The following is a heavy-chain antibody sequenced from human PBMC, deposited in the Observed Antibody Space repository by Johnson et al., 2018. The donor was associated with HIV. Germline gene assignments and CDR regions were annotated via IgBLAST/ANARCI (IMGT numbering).Heavy chain of an antibody. D-gene: IGHD6-13*01. J-gene: IGHJ3*02. CDR1: GFTFSSFA. CDR3: AKSYSSSWYTDAFDI. CDR2: ISYDGSDK. V-gene: IGHV3-30-3*02. Sequence: QVQLVESGGGVVQPGRSLRLSCAASGFTFSSFAIHWVRQAPGKGLEWVAVISYDGSDKYYADSVKGRFTISRDNSKNTLYLQMNSLRAEDTAVYYCAKSYSSSWYTDAFDIWGQGTMVTVSS.